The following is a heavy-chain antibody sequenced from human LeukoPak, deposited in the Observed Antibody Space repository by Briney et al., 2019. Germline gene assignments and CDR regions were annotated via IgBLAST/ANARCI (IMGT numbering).Heavy chain of an antibody. CDR3: AGTDTAMVTSFAFDI. J-gene: IGHJ3*02. CDR1: GITFSSDA. D-gene: IGHD5-18*01. Sequence: GGSLRLSCVASGITFSSDAMHWVRQAPGKGLEWVAVISYDGSNKHYADSVKGRFTISRDNSKNTLYLQMNSLRAEDTAVYYCAGTDTAMVTSFAFDIWSQGTMVTVSS. V-gene: IGHV3-30*04. CDR2: ISYDGSNK.